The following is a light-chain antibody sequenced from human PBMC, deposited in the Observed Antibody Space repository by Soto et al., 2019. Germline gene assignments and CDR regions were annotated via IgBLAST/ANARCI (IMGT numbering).Light chain of an antibody. J-gene: IGKJ2*01. CDR2: GAA. V-gene: IGKV3-15*01. CDR3: QQYNNWPPYT. CDR1: QSVSSN. Sequence: IVMTQSPATLSVSPGERATLSCRASQSVSSNLARYQQKPGQAPRLLIYGAATSATGIPARFSGSGSGTEFNLTISSLQAEDFAVYYCQQYNNWPPYTFGQGTKLEIK.